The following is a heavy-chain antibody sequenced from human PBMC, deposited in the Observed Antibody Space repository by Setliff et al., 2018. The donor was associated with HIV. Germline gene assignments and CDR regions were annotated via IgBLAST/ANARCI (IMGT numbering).Heavy chain of an antibody. CDR1: GDSINSGSYH. D-gene: IGHD6-13*01. J-gene: IGHJ4*02. Sequence: LSLTCTVSGDSINSGSYHWNWIRQPPGKGLEWIGHIHTSGSTNYSPSLKSRVTISLDMSKNQFSLKLSSVTAADTAVYYCARLPDINSWPFDYWARGTLVTVSS. V-gene: IGHV4-61*09. CDR2: IHTSGST. CDR3: ARLPDINSWPFDY.